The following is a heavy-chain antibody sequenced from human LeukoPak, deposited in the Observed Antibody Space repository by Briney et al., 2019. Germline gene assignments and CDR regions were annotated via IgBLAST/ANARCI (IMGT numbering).Heavy chain of an antibody. CDR3: ARDRGHYSSTWYTWFDP. D-gene: IGHD6-13*01. J-gene: IGHJ5*02. CDR1: GGSISSRTYF. CDR2: MYYTGDT. V-gene: IGHV4-39*07. Sequence: SETLSLTCAVSGGSISSRTYFWGWIRQPPGGSLEWIGSMYYTGDTYYNPSLNSRVAVSIDTSNNQLSLKLSSLTAADTAVYYCARDRGHYSSTWYTWFDPWGQGILVTVSS.